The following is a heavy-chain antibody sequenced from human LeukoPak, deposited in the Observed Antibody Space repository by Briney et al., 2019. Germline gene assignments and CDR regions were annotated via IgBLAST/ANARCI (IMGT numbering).Heavy chain of an antibody. CDR1: GGSFSGYY. V-gene: IGHV4-34*01. D-gene: IGHD3-10*01. J-gene: IGHJ5*02. CDR2: INHSGST. Sequence: PSETLSLTCAVYGGSFSGYYWSWIRQPPGKGLEWIGEINHSGSTNYNPSLKSRVTISVDTSKNQFSLKLSSVTAADTAVYYCARHRGYYGSGSYYKGAPRNWFDPWGQGTLVTVSS. CDR3: ARHRGYYGSGSYYKGAPRNWFDP.